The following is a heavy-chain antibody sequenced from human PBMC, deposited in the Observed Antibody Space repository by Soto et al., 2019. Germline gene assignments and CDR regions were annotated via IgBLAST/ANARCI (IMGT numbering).Heavy chain of an antibody. V-gene: IGHV2-5*02. CDR3: AHRDWQLSFDY. J-gene: IGHJ4*02. CDR2: IYWDDDK. CDR1: GFSLSTSGVG. D-gene: IGHD6-6*01. Sequence: QITLKESGPTLVKPTQTLTLTCTFSGFSLSTSGVGVGWIRQPPGKALEWLALIYWDDDKRHSPSLKSRLTITKDTSKNQVVLTMTNMDPVDTATYYCAHRDWQLSFDYWGQGTLVTGSS.